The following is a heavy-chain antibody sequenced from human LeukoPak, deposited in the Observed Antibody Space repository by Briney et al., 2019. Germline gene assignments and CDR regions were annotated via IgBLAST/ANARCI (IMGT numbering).Heavy chain of an antibody. CDR1: GFTFSSYA. Sequence: GGSLRLSYAASGFTFSSYAMSWVRQAPGKGLEWVSAISGSGGSTYYADSVKGRFTISRDNSKNTLYLQMNSLRAEDTAVYYCAKGSMTTWSDYYYYMDVWGKGTTVTVSS. J-gene: IGHJ6*03. V-gene: IGHV3-23*01. CDR2: ISGSGGST. CDR3: AKGSMTTWSDYYYYMDV. D-gene: IGHD1-1*01.